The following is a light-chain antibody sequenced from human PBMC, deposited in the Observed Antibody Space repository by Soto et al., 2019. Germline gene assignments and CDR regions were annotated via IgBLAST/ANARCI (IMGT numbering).Light chain of an antibody. V-gene: IGKV3-15*01. Sequence: ETVMTQSPVTLSVSPGEGAALSCRTSQSVNSNLAWYQQKPGQAPRLLIYGASTRATGVPARFSGSGSGTEFTLTISSLQSEDFAVYYCHQYDNWPPWTFGQGTKVEI. CDR1: QSVNSN. J-gene: IGKJ1*01. CDR2: GAS. CDR3: HQYDNWPPWT.